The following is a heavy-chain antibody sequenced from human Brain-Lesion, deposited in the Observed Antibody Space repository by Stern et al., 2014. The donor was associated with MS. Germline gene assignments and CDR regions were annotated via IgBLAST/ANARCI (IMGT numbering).Heavy chain of an antibody. CDR3: AKWPHHIAVAGTRYFQH. V-gene: IGHV3-23*04. D-gene: IGHD6-19*01. CDR1: GFSFSTYA. Sequence: EMQLVESGGGLVQPGGSLRLSCAASGFSFSTYAMSWVRQTPGKGLPWVSGLSGRGGPTYYAHSVKGRFTISTANSKNSLYLQMDSLRADDTAVYYCAKWPHHIAVAGTRYFQHWGQGTLVTFSS. CDR2: LSGRGGPT. J-gene: IGHJ1*01.